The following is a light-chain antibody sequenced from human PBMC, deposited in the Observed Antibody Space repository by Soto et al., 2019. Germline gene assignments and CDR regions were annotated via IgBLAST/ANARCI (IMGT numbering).Light chain of an antibody. Sequence: QSALTQPASLSGSPGQSITISCTGTSSDIGAYDYVSWFQQHPGKAPKLMISKVNNRPSGVSNRFSGSKSGNTAYLTISGLQVEDEAEYFCFSFTPTSTQVFGTGTKVTVL. CDR1: SSDIGAYDY. CDR3: FSFTPTSTQV. V-gene: IGLV2-14*01. CDR2: KVN. J-gene: IGLJ1*01.